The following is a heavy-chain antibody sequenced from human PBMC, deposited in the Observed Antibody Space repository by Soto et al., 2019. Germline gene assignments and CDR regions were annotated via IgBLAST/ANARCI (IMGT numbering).Heavy chain of an antibody. Sequence: GGSLRLSCAASGFTFSSYGMHWVRQAPGKGLEWVAVIWYDGSNKYYADSVKGRFTISRDNSKNTLYLQMNSLRAEDTAVYYCARSERYCSGGSCPIKPYYYYYVMDVWGQGTTVTVSS. CDR1: GFTFSSYG. D-gene: IGHD2-15*01. J-gene: IGHJ6*02. CDR3: ARSERYCSGGSCPIKPYYYYYVMDV. V-gene: IGHV3-33*01. CDR2: IWYDGSNK.